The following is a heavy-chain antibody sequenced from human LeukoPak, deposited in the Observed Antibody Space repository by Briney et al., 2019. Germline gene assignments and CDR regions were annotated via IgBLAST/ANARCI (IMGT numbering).Heavy chain of an antibody. CDR1: GYSFTSYW. V-gene: IGHV5-51*01. J-gene: IGHJ3*02. D-gene: IGHD6-13*01. CDR3: ARMMGGQQLVHADAFDI. Sequence: GESLKIPCKGSGYSFTSYWIGWVRQMPGKGLEWMGIIYPGDSDTRYSPSFQGQVTISADKSISTAYLQWSSLKASDTAMYYCARMMGGQQLVHADAFDIWGQGTMVTVSS. CDR2: IYPGDSDT.